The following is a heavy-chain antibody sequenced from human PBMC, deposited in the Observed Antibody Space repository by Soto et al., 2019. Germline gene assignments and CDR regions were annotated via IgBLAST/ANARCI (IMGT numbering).Heavy chain of an antibody. CDR2: IIPIFGTA. CDR1: GGTFSSYA. Sequence: QVQLVQSGAEVKKPGSSVKVSCKASGGTFSSYAISWVRQAPGQGLVWMGGIIPIFGTANYAQKFQGRVTITADESTSTAYMELSSLRSEDTAVYYCARGKYCDFWSGYYSGPFDYWGQGTLVTVAS. D-gene: IGHD3-3*01. V-gene: IGHV1-69*01. J-gene: IGHJ4*02. CDR3: ARGKYCDFWSGYYSGPFDY.